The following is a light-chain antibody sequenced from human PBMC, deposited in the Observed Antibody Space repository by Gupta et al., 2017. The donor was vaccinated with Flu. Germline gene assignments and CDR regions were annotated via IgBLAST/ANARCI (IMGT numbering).Light chain of an antibody. Sequence: DIQLTQSPSFLSASEGDRVTITCRASQGISSSLAWYQQKPGKAPKFLIYAASTLQSGVPSRFSGSGSGTEFTLTISSLQPEYFATYYCQQLNSYPLTFGGGTKVEIK. J-gene: IGKJ4*01. V-gene: IGKV1-9*01. CDR2: AAS. CDR3: QQLNSYPLT. CDR1: QGISSS.